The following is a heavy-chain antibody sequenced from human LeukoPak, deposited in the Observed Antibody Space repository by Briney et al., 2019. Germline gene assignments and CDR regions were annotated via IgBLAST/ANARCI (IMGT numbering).Heavy chain of an antibody. CDR1: GFTFSSYA. V-gene: IGHV3-30*01. CDR2: ISYDGSNK. D-gene: IGHD2-2*01. Sequence: PGGSLRLSCAASGFTFSSYAMHWVRQAPGKGLEWVAVISYDGSNKYYADSVKGRFTISRDNSKNTPYLQMNSLRAEDTAVYYCARDGSGAMDYYYYYMDVWGKGTTVTVSS. CDR3: ARDGSGAMDYYYYYMDV. J-gene: IGHJ6*03.